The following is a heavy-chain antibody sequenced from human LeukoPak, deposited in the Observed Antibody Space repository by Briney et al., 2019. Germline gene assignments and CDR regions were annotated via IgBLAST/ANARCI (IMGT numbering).Heavy chain of an antibody. Sequence: GGTLRLSCTAYRFTFSSSWMTWVRQPPGKGLEWVATIKDDGSKKDYEDSVKGRFTISRDNVKNSLYLQMDSLRAEDTAVYFCARNLAYNAFDIWGQGTMVTVSS. CDR1: RFTFSSSW. CDR3: ARNLAYNAFDI. CDR2: IKDDGSKK. D-gene: IGHD1-1*01. V-gene: IGHV3-7*01. J-gene: IGHJ3*02.